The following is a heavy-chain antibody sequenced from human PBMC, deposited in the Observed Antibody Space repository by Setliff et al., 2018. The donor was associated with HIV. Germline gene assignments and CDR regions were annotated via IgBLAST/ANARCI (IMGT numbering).Heavy chain of an antibody. Sequence: SETLFLTCAVYGGSFSDYYWNWIRQPPGKGLEWIGEINHSGSTNYNPSLKSRVTISVDTSKNQFSLKLSSVIAADTAVYYCARIFGDQGYYYGMDVWGQGTTVTVSS. CDR1: GGSFSDYY. CDR2: INHSGST. D-gene: IGHD3-3*01. V-gene: IGHV4-34*01. J-gene: IGHJ6*02. CDR3: ARIFGDQGYYYGMDV.